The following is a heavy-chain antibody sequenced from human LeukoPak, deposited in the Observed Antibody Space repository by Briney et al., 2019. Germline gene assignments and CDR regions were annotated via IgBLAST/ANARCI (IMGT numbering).Heavy chain of an antibody. D-gene: IGHD3-22*01. J-gene: IGHJ4*02. CDR2: IYSGGST. V-gene: IGHV3-53*05. CDR3: ARGGTYYYDSSGPFLDY. CDR1: GFTVSSNY. Sequence: GGSLRLSCAASGFTVSSNYMSWVRQAPGKGLEWVSVIYSGGSTYYADSVKGRFTISRDNSKNTLYLQMNSLRAEDTAVYYCARGGTYYYDSSGPFLDYWGQGTLVTVSS.